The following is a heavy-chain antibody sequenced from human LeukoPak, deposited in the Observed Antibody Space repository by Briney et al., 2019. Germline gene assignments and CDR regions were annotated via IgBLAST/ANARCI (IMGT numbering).Heavy chain of an antibody. CDR2: IQQDGSKK. V-gene: IGHV3-7*05. D-gene: IGHD2-2*01. CDR1: GFTFTSYW. Sequence: GGSLRLSCAASGFTFTSYWMSWVRQVPGKGLEWVANIQQDGSKKYYVDSVKGRFTISRDNAKNSLYLQMNSLRAEDTAVYYCARDQGLVRNCSSTSCYDYYYYYYGMDVWGQGTTVTVSS. CDR3: ARDQGLVRNCSSTSCYDYYYYYYGMDV. J-gene: IGHJ6*02.